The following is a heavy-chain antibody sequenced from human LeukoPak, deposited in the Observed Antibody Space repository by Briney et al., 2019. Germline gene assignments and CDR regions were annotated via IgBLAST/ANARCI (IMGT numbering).Heavy chain of an antibody. CDR3: ARVHTYYYYYYGMDV. CDR1: GGSFSGYY. Sequence: SETLSRTCAVYGGSFSGYYWSWIRQPPGKGLEWIGEINHSGSTNYNPSLKSRVTISVVTSKNQFSLKLSSVTAADTAVYYCARVHTYYYYYYGMDVWGQGTTVTVSS. J-gene: IGHJ6*02. V-gene: IGHV4-34*01. CDR2: INHSGST. D-gene: IGHD3-16*01.